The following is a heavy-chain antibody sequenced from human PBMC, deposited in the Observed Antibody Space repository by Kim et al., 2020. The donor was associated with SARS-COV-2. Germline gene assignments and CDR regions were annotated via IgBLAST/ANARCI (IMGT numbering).Heavy chain of an antibody. D-gene: IGHD3-9*01. CDR1: GYSFTSYW. J-gene: IGHJ4*02. V-gene: IGHV5-10-1*01. CDR3: ARLMHYDILTGYRYYFDY. Sequence: GESLKISCKGSGYSFTSYWISWVRQMPGKGLEWMGRIDPSDSYTNYSPSFQGHVTIPADKSISTAYLQWSSLKASDTAMYYCARLMHYDILTGYRYYFDYWGQGTLVTVSS. CDR2: IDPSDSYT.